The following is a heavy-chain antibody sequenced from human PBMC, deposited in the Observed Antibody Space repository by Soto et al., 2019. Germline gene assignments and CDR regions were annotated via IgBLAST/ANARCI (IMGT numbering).Heavy chain of an antibody. D-gene: IGHD3-22*01. CDR1: GGSIRDYF. V-gene: IGHV4-59*01. CDR3: ARDNYYTGSGYYPSSAEYFQH. Sequence: SLTCSVSGGSIRDYFWTWIRQPPGKGLDWIGYIYYSGRTNYNPSLKSRVSISIDTSKNHFSLQLRSVTAADTAVYYCARDNYYTGSGYYPSSAEYFQHWGQGTLVTVSS. J-gene: IGHJ1*01. CDR2: IYYSGRT.